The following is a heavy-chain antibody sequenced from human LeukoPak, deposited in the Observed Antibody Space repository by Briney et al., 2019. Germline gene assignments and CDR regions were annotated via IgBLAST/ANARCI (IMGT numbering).Heavy chain of an antibody. D-gene: IGHD2-21*02. J-gene: IGHJ6*02. Sequence: PRGSLRLACAASGFTFRSYSMNWVRQALGKGLEWVSSISSSSTYIFYADSVRGRFTISRDNAKNSLYLQMNSLRAEVTAVYYGASDDCDCALGYYVGMDYWGQGTTVTVSS. CDR1: GFTFRSYS. V-gene: IGHV3-21*01. CDR3: ASDDCDCALGYYVGMDY. CDR2: ISSSSTYI.